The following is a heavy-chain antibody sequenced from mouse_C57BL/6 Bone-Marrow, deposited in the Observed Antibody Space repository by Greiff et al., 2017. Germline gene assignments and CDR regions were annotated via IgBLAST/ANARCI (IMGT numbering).Heavy chain of an antibody. V-gene: IGHV5-2*01. Sequence: EVQGVESGGGLVQPGESLKLSCESNEYEFPSHDMSWVRKTPEKRLELVAAINSDGGSTYYPDTMERRFIISRDNTKKTRYLQMSSLRSEDTALYYCARLSTVVGGGYAMDYWGQGTSVTVSS. CDR1: EYEFPSHD. CDR3: ARLSTVVGGGYAMDY. CDR2: INSDGGST. J-gene: IGHJ4*01. D-gene: IGHD1-1*01.